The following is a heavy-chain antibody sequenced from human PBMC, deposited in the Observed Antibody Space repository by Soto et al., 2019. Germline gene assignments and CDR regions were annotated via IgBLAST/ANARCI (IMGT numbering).Heavy chain of an antibody. J-gene: IGHJ4*02. CDR1: GYTFTGYY. Sequence: QVQLVQSGAEVKKPGASVNVSCKASGYTFTGYYMHWVRQAPGQGLEWMGWINPNSGDTNYAKKFQGRVTMTRDTSISTAYMELSKLRSDDTAVYYCARSVSTIAARPDYWGQGTLVTVSS. V-gene: IGHV1-2*02. CDR2: INPNSGDT. CDR3: ARSVSTIAARPDY. D-gene: IGHD6-6*01.